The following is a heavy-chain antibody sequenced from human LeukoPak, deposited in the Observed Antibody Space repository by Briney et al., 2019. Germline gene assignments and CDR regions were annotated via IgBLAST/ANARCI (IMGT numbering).Heavy chain of an antibody. V-gene: IGHV1-18*01. D-gene: IGHD2-15*01. Sequence: ASVKVSCKASGYTCTSYGISWVRQAPGQGLEWMGWISAYNGNTNYAQKLQGRVTMTTDTSTSTAYMELRSLRSDDTAVYYCARVGYCSGGSCYSAGNFDYWGQGTLVTVSS. J-gene: IGHJ4*02. CDR2: ISAYNGNT. CDR1: GYTCTSYG. CDR3: ARVGYCSGGSCYSAGNFDY.